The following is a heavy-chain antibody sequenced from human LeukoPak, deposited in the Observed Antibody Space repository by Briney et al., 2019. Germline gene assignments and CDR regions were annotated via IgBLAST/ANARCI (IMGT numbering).Heavy chain of an antibody. Sequence: PGGSLRLSCAASGFTFSSYEMNWVRQAPGKWLEWVSYISSSGSTIYYADSVKGRFTISRDNAKNSLYLQMNSLRAEDTAVYYCAELGITMIGGVWGEGTTVTISS. V-gene: IGHV3-48*03. CDR3: AELGITMIGGV. CDR1: GFTFSSYE. CDR2: ISSSGSTI. J-gene: IGHJ6*04. D-gene: IGHD3-10*02.